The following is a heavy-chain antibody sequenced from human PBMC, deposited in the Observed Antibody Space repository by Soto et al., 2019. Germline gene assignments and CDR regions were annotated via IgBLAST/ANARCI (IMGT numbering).Heavy chain of an antibody. CDR1: GFTFSSYS. CDR2: ISSSSSTI. Sequence: EVQLVESGGGLVQPGGSLRLSCAASGFTFSSYSMNWVRQAPGKGLEWVSYISSSSSTIYYADSVKGRFTISRDNAKNSLYLQMNSLRDEDTAVYYCAREEGYSYGPRTPYFDYWGQGTLVTVSS. D-gene: IGHD5-18*01. V-gene: IGHV3-48*02. CDR3: AREEGYSYGPRTPYFDY. J-gene: IGHJ4*02.